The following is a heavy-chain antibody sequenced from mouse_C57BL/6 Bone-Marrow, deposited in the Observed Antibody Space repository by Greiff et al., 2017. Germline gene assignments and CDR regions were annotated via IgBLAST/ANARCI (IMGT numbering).Heavy chain of an antibody. CDR1: GYTFTSYW. J-gene: IGHJ1*03. Sequence: VQLQQPGAELVMPGASVKLSCKASGYTFTSYWMHWVKQRPGQGLEWIGELDPSDSYTNYNQKFKGKSTLTVDKSSSTAYMQLSSLTSEDSAVYYCARDYYGSPWYFDVWGTVTTVTVSS. CDR2: LDPSDSYT. D-gene: IGHD1-1*01. CDR3: ARDYYGSPWYFDV. V-gene: IGHV1-69*01.